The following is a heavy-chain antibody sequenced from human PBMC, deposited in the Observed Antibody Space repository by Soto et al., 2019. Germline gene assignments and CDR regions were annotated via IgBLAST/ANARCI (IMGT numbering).Heavy chain of an antibody. D-gene: IGHD5-18*01. V-gene: IGHV3-33*01. CDR1: GFTFSTYG. Sequence: QVQLMESGGGVVQPGKSLRLSCAASGFTFSTYGMHWVRQAPGKGLEWVAVIWYDGSNKYHGDSLKGRFTISRDNSKNTLYLQINNLTAEDTAVYYCGRDGALGDTAVVDSWGQGTLVTVSS. CDR2: IWYDGSNK. J-gene: IGHJ4*02. CDR3: GRDGALGDTAVVDS.